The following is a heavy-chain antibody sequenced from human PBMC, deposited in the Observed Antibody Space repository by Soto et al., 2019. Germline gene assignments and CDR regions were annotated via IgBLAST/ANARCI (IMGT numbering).Heavy chain of an antibody. CDR3: ASGIRAPGR. J-gene: IGHJ4*02. D-gene: IGHD6-13*01. CDR2: IYYSGST. V-gene: IGHV4-61*01. CDR1: GDSVSSGSYY. Sequence: SETLSLTCTVFGDSVSSGSYYWSWIRQPPGKGLEWIGYIYYSGSTNYNPSLKSRVTISIDTSKNQFSLKLSSVTAADTALYYCASGIRAPGRWGQGPLVSAPQ.